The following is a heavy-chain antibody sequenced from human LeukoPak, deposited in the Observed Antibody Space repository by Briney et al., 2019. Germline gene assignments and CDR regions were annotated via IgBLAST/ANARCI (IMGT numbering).Heavy chain of an antibody. CDR3: ARLRLRYDSNGYSTSYEAVDI. V-gene: IGHV4-59*08. J-gene: IGHJ3*02. CDR1: GGSINDYY. CDR2: ISYSGST. D-gene: IGHD3-22*01. Sequence: SETLSLTCTVSGGSINDYYWSWIRQPPGKGLEWIGYISYSGSTDYNPSLGSRVTMSVDTSINQFSLKLSSVTAADTAVYYCARLRLRYDSNGYSTSYEAVDIWGQGTVVPVSS.